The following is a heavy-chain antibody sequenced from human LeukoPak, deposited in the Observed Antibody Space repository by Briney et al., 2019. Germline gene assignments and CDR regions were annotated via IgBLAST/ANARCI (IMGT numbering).Heavy chain of an antibody. CDR2: ISYDGSNK. CDR1: GFTFSSYA. J-gene: IGHJ5*02. Sequence: GRSLRLSCAASGFTFSSYAMHWVRQAPGKGLEWVAVISYDGSNKYYADSVKGRFTISRDNSKNTLYLQTNSLRAEDTAVYYCARGVGYCSSTSCSEDWFDPWGQGTLVTVSS. V-gene: IGHV3-30*04. CDR3: ARGVGYCSSTSCSEDWFDP. D-gene: IGHD2-2*01.